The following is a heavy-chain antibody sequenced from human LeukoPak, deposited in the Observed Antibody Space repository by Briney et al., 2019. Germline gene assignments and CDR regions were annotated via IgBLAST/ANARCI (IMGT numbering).Heavy chain of an antibody. V-gene: IGHV3-48*02. D-gene: IGHD3-10*01. CDR2: ISGGSRTI. CDR1: GFXFSSYS. J-gene: IGHJ4*02. Sequence: GGSLRFSCAASGFXFSSYSMNWVRQAPGKGLEWVSYISGGSRTIYYADSVKGRFTISRDNAKNSLYLQMNSLRDEDTAVFYCARVSGWSGTYRFDYWGQGTLVTVSS. CDR3: ARVSGWSGTYRFDY.